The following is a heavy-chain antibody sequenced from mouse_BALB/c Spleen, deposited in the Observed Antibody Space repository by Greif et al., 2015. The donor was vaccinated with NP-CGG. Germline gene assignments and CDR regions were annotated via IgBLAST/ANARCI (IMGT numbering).Heavy chain of an antibody. CDR2: IYPSDSYT. CDR3: TRRDRYDRYFDV. CDR1: GYTFTSYW. Sequence: QVQLQQSGAELVRPGASVKLSCKASGYTFTSYWINWVKQRPGQGLEWIGNIYPSDSYTNYNQKFKDKATLTVDTSSSTAYMQLSSLTSEDSAVYYCTRRDRYDRYFDVWGAGTTVTVSS. J-gene: IGHJ1*01. D-gene: IGHD2-14*01. V-gene: IGHV1-69*02.